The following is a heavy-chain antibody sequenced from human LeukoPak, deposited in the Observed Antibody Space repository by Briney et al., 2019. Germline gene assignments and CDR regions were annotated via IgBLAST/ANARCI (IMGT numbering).Heavy chain of an antibody. V-gene: IGHV1-69*01. CDR2: IIPIFGTA. CDR1: GGTFSSYA. CDR3: ARVPHLYGGNLGSGDY. J-gene: IGHJ4*02. Sequence: SVKVSCKASGGTFSSYAISWVRQAPGQGLEWMGGIIPIFGTANYAQKFQGRVTITADESTSTAYMELSSLRSEDTAVYYCARVPHLYGGNLGSGDYWGQGTLVTVSS. D-gene: IGHD4-23*01.